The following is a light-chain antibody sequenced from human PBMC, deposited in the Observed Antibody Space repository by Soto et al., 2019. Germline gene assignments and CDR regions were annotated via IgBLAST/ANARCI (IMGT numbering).Light chain of an antibody. J-gene: IGKJ5*01. CDR3: QQYDNWPPIT. CDR1: QRVSSH. V-gene: IGKV3-15*01. Sequence: ETVMTQSLVTVSVSQKDTATLSCRASQRVSSHLAWYQQKPGQAPRLLIYAASTRATGIPVRFSGSGSETEFTLTIRSLQSEDFALYYCQQYDNWPPITFGQGTRLAI. CDR2: AAS.